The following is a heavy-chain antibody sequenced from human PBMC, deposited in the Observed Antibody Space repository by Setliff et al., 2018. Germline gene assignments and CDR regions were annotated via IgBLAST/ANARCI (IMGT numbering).Heavy chain of an antibody. CDR2: ISDDGGRT. CDR3: ARDLSGRSDY. V-gene: IGHV3-23*01. J-gene: IGHJ4*02. Sequence: GGSLRLSCAASGFAFNNYPMGWVRQAPGKGLEWVSGISDDGGRTYYADSVKGRFTISRDNAKNTLYLQMNSLRAEDTAVYYCARDLSGRSDYWGQGTLVTVSS. CDR1: GFAFNNYP. D-gene: IGHD3-3*01.